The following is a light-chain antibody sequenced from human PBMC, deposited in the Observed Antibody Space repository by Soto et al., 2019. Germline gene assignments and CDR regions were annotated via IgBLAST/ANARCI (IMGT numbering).Light chain of an antibody. CDR1: QRVLYSSNNRNY. CDR3: QQYYSAPLT. CDR2: WAS. J-gene: IGKJ4*01. V-gene: IGKV4-1*01. Sequence: DIVMPQSPDSLSVSLGERATINCKSSQRVLYSSNNRNYLAWYQQRLGQPPKLIFYWASTRESGVPDRFSGSGSGTDFTLTISSLQAEDVAVYYCQQYYSAPLTFGGGTKVEIK.